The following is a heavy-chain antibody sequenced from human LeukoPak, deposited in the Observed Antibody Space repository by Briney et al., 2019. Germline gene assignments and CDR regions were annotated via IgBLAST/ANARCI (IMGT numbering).Heavy chain of an antibody. J-gene: IGHJ4*02. V-gene: IGHV1-69*04. CDR2: IIPILGIA. D-gene: IGHD3-22*01. CDR3: ARDRYYYDSSGYYGY. CDR1: GGTFSSYA. Sequence: ASVKVSCKASGGTFSSYAISWVRQAPGQGLEWMGRIIPILGIANYAQKFQGRVTITADKSTSTAYMELSSLRSEDTAVYYCARDRYYYDSSGYYGYWGQGTLVTVSS.